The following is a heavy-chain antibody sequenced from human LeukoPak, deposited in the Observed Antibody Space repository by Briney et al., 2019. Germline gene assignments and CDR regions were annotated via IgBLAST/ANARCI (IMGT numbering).Heavy chain of an antibody. CDR2: IIPIFGTA. CDR1: GGTFSSYA. CDR3: AKEPASRLSGYYYMDV. Sequence: SVKVSCKASGGTFSSYAISWVRQAPCQELEWMGRIIPIFGTANCEQKFQGRVTITADKSTSTAYMELSSLRSEDTAVYYCAKEPASRLSGYYYMDVWGKGTTVTVSS. J-gene: IGHJ6*03. D-gene: IGHD2/OR15-2a*01. V-gene: IGHV1-69*06.